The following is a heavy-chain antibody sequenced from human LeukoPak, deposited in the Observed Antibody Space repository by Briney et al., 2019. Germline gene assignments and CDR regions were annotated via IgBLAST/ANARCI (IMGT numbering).Heavy chain of an antibody. J-gene: IGHJ4*02. CDR2: INTDGSST. CDR1: GFTFSGYW. CDR3: AREPNYYDSSGYDY. D-gene: IGHD3-22*01. Sequence: SGGSLRLSCAASGFTFSGYWLHWVRQAPGKGLVWVSRINTDGSSTSYADSVKGRFTISRDNAKNTLYLQMNSLRAEDTAVYYCAREPNYYDSSGYDYWGQGTLVTVSS. V-gene: IGHV3-74*01.